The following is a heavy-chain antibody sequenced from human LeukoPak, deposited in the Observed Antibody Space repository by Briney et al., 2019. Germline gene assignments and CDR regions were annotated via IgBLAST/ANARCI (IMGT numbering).Heavy chain of an antibody. CDR2: LYYSGNT. D-gene: IGHD6-19*01. CDR3: ARNIAVAGRVDYMDV. V-gene: IGHV4-39*01. CDR1: GGSISSSRYY. Sequence: PSETLSLTCTVSGGSISSSRYYGGWIRQPPGKGLEWIGSLYYSGNTYYNPSLKSRVTISVDTSKNQFSLKLSSVTAADTAVYYCARNIAVAGRVDYMDVWGKGTTVTISS. J-gene: IGHJ6*03.